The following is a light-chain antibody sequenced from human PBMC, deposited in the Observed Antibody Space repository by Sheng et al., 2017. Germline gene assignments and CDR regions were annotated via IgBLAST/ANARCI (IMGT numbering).Light chain of an antibody. CDR2: GVT. CDR3: CSYAGSSTWV. V-gene: IGLV2-23*02. CDR1: SSDVGSYDL. Sequence: QSALTQPASVSGSPGQSITISCTGTSSDVGSYDLVSWYSQHPGKAPKLMIYGVTQRPSGVSNRFSGSKSGNTASLTISGLQAEDEADYYCCSYAGSSTWVFGGGTKLTVL. J-gene: IGLJ3*02.